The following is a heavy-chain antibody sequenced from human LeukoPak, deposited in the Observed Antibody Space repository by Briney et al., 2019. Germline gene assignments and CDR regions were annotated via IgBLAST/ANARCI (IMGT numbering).Heavy chain of an antibody. CDR2: ISAYNGNT. V-gene: IGHV1-18*01. CDR3: ARERSFKGFQWLPYNPYYYYGMDV. J-gene: IGHJ6*02. D-gene: IGHD6-19*01. Sequence: ASVKVSCKASGYTFTSYGISWVRQAPGQGLEWMGWISAYNGNTNYAQKLQGRVTMTTDTSTSTAYMELRSLRSDDTAVYYCARERSFKGFQWLPYNPYYYYGMDVWGQGTTVTVSS. CDR1: GYTFTSYG.